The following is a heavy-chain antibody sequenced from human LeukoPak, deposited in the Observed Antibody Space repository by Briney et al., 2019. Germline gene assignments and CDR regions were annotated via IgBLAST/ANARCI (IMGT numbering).Heavy chain of an antibody. J-gene: IGHJ4*02. CDR3: VRHDGRGGATMGSLDS. Sequence: SETLSLTCPVSGDSITSSSHHWGWIRQSPGKGLEWIGSIYFGRTTYYNPSLSSRVALSVVTSKNQFSLQLTSVTAADTAVYYCVRHDGRGGATMGSLDSWGQGSLVTVSS. D-gene: IGHD5-12*01. CDR2: IYFGRTT. CDR1: GDSITSSSHH. V-gene: IGHV4-39*01.